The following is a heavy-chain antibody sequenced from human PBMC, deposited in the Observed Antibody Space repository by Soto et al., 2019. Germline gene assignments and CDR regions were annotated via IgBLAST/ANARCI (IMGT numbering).Heavy chain of an antibody. CDR2: INPNSGGT. V-gene: IGHV1-2*04. Sequence: ASVKVSCKASGYTFTGYYMHWVRQAPGQGLEWMGWINPNSGGTNYAQKFQGWVTMTRDTSISTAYMELSRLRSGDTAVYYCARDGARYYDFWSGYPSNGMDVGGQGTQVTISS. J-gene: IGHJ6*02. D-gene: IGHD3-3*01. CDR3: ARDGARYYDFWSGYPSNGMDV. CDR1: GYTFTGYY.